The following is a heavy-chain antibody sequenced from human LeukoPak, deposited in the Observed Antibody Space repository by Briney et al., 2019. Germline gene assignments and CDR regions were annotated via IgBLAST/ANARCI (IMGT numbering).Heavy chain of an antibody. V-gene: IGHV4-4*07. CDR3: ARDGWSGSLDY. D-gene: IGHD1-26*01. CDR1: GGSISSYY. J-gene: IGHJ4*02. Sequence: PSETLSLTCTLSGGSISSYYWSWIRQPAGKGLEWIGRNYTSGSTNYNPSLKSRVTMSVDTSKNQFSLKLSSVTAADTAVYYCARDGWSGSLDYWGQGTLVTVSS. CDR2: NYTSGST.